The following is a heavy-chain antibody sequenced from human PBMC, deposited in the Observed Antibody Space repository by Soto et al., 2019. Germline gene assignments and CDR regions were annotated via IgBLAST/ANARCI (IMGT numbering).Heavy chain of an antibody. V-gene: IGHV5-51*01. Sequence: ERQKNGKGLGWVGIIYPGDSDTRYSPSFQGQVTISADKSISTAYLQWSSLKASDTAMYYCARVPGTAAAESWSGYYYYYYGMDVWGQGTTVTVSS. CDR3: ARVPGTAAAESWSGYYYYYYGMDV. J-gene: IGHJ6*02. D-gene: IGHD6-13*01. CDR2: IYPGDSDT.